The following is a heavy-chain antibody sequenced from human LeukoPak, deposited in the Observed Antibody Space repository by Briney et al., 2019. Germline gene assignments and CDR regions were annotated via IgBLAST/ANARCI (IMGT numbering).Heavy chain of an antibody. V-gene: IGHV4-61*02. CDR3: ARDLVVVPAAIPKFYYMDV. Sequence: PSQTLSLTCTVSGGSISSGSYYWSWIRQPAGKGLEWIGRIYTRGSTNYNPSLKSRVTISVDTSKNQFSLKLSSVTAADTAVYYCARDLVVVPAAIPKFYYMDVWGKGTTVTVSS. D-gene: IGHD2-2*01. CDR2: IYTRGST. CDR1: GGSISSGSYY. J-gene: IGHJ6*03.